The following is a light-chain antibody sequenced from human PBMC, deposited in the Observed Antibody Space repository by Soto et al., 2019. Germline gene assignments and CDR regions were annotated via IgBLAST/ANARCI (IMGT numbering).Light chain of an antibody. CDR2: DAS. V-gene: IGKV1-5*01. Sequence: DIQMTQSPSTMSVSLGDIVTITCRASQSISSWVAWYQQKPGKAPQLLIYDASSLESGVPSRFSGSGAGTDFTLTSSSLQPEDFATYYCQQSYSTPITFGQGTRLEIK. CDR3: QQSYSTPIT. CDR1: QSISSW. J-gene: IGKJ5*01.